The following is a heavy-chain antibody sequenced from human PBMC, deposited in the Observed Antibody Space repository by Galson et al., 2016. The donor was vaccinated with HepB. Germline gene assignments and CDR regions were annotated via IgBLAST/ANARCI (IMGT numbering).Heavy chain of an antibody. J-gene: IGHJ4*02. D-gene: IGHD3-22*01. CDR2: IYWDDDK. V-gene: IGHV2-5*02. CDR3: EHKPCGSDGYHYHYFDT. Sequence: PALVNPTQTLTLTCNFSGFSLRTRGVGVGWIRQPPGKALEWLALIYWDDDKRYSPSLKSRLTITKDTSKNLVVLRMTNMDPVDTATFYCEHKPCGSDGYHYHYFDTCGQGTLVTVSS. CDR1: GFSLRTRGVG.